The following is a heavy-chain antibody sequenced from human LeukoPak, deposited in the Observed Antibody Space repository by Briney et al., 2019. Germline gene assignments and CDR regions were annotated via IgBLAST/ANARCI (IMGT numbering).Heavy chain of an antibody. CDR2: INPNSGGT. Sequence: ASVKVSCKASGYTFTGYYMHWVRQAPGQGLEWMGWINPNSGGTNYAQKFQGRVTMTRDTSISTAYMELSRLRSDDTAVYYCARVELPGYSGYDPPHSARYFDYWGQGTLVTVSS. V-gene: IGHV1-2*02. J-gene: IGHJ4*02. CDR3: ARVELPGYSGYDPPHSARYFDY. CDR1: GYTFTGYY. D-gene: IGHD5-12*01.